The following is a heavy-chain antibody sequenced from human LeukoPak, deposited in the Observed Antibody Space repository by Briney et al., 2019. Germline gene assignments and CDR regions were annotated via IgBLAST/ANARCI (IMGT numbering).Heavy chain of an antibody. CDR2: ISSSSSYI. V-gene: IGHV3-21*01. J-gene: IGHJ4*02. CDR3: ARDSVAGTDY. CDR1: GFTFSSYS. D-gene: IGHD6-19*01. Sequence: GGSLRLSCAASGFTFSSYSMNWVRQAPGKGLEWVSSISSSSSYIYYADSVKGRFTISRDNAKNSLYLQMNSLRAEETAVYYCARDSVAGTDYWGQGTLVTVSS.